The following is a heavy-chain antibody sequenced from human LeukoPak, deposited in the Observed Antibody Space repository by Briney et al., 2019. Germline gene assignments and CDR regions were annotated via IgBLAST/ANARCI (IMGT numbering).Heavy chain of an antibody. J-gene: IGHJ4*02. CDR1: GFTFSSYG. CDR3: AKELLWFGDHNPPFDY. V-gene: IGHV3-30*18. CDR2: ISYDGSNK. D-gene: IGHD3-10*01. Sequence: GGSLRLSCAASGFTFSSYGMHWVRQAPGKGLEWAAVISYDGSNKYYADSVKGRFTISRDNSKNTLYLQMNSLRAEDTAVYYCAKELLWFGDHNPPFDYWGQGTLVTVSS.